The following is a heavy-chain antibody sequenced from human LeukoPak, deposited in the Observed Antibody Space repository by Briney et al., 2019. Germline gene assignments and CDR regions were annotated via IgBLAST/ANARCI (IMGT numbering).Heavy chain of an antibody. D-gene: IGHD5-12*01. Sequence: SETLSLTCTVSGGSISSYYWSWIRQPPGKGLEWIGYIYYSGSTNYNPSLKSRVTISVDTSKNQLSLKLSSVTAADTAMYYCAREVGVVASIDYWGQGTLVTVSS. V-gene: IGHV4-59*01. CDR1: GGSISSYY. CDR3: AREVGVVASIDY. J-gene: IGHJ4*02. CDR2: IYYSGST.